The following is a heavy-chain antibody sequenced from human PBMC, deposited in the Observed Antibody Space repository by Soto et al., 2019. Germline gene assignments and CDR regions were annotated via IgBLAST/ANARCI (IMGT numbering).Heavy chain of an antibody. V-gene: IGHV3-33*01. CDR3: ARDYSEGEWLRFCPWFDP. Sequence: GGSLRLSCAASGFTFSSYGMHWVRQAPGKGLEWVAVIWYDGSNKYYADSVKGRFTISRDNSKNTLYLQMNSLRAEDTAVYYCARDYSEGEWLRFCPWFDPWGQGTLVTVSS. CDR1: GFTFSSYG. J-gene: IGHJ5*02. CDR2: IWYDGSNK. D-gene: IGHD5-12*01.